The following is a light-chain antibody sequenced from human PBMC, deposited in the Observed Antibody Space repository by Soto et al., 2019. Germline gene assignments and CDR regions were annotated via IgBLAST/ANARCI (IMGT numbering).Light chain of an antibody. CDR1: QSFSSNY. CDR3: QHYDASTFYT. V-gene: IGKV3-20*01. CDR2: GAS. Sequence: EIVLTQSPGTLSLSPGERATLSCRASQSFSSNYLAWYQQKPGQAPRLLIYGASTRATGIPDRVTGSGSGTDVTLTISRLEPEDFAVYYCQHYDASTFYTFGQGTKLE. J-gene: IGKJ2*01.